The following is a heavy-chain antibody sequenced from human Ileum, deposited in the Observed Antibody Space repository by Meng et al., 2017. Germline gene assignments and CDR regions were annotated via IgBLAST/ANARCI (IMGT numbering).Heavy chain of an antibody. Sequence: ASVKVSCKASGYIFSDYNIQWIRQAPGQGLEWMGWINPKSGSTNYAQKFQGRIKVTRDTSITTAYMELSGLTSDDTAVYYCARDNIGDSLVNIDLWGQGTLVTVSS. CDR3: ARDNIGDSLVNIDL. J-gene: IGHJ4*02. CDR1: GYIFSDYN. V-gene: IGHV1-2*02. CDR2: INPKSGST. D-gene: IGHD2/OR15-2a*01.